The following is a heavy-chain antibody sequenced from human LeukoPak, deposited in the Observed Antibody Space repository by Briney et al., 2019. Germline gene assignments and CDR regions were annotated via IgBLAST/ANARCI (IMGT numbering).Heavy chain of an antibody. J-gene: IGHJ4*02. CDR2: IRSKANDYAT. D-gene: IGHD5-24*01. Sequence: GGSLRLSCAASGFAFSEFAIHWVRQASGKGLEGVGRIRSKANDYATAYAASVKGRFTVSRDNSKNTAYLQMNSLKTEDTAVYYCARLIDPVITTPFDCWGQGTLVTVSS. CDR1: GFAFSEFA. V-gene: IGHV3-73*01. CDR3: ARLIDPVITTPFDC.